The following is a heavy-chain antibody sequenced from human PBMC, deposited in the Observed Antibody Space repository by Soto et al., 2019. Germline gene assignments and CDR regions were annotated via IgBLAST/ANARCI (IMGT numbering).Heavy chain of an antibody. CDR1: GGSISSGVYY. Sequence: SETLSLTCTVSGGSISSGVYYWSWIRQHPGKGLEWIGYIYYSGSTYYNPSLKSRVTISVDTSKNQFSLKLSSVTAADTAVYYCARASGGSRAYYYGSGSYSNWFDPWGQGTLVTVSS. J-gene: IGHJ5*02. D-gene: IGHD3-10*01. V-gene: IGHV4-31*03. CDR3: ARASGGSRAYYYGSGSYSNWFDP. CDR2: IYYSGST.